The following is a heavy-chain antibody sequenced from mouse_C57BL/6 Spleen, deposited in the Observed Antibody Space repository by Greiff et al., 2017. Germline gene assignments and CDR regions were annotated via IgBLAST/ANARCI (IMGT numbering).Heavy chain of an antibody. Sequence: VQLQQPGAELVKPGASVKLSCKASGYTFPSYWMHWVKQRTGKGLAWIGMIHPNSCSTNNNEKFKSQAPLPVYTSSSPAYMQLSNLTSEYSAVYYCARPPAYYSNWYFDVWGTATTVTVSS. CDR3: ARPPAYYSNWYFDV. D-gene: IGHD2-5*01. CDR1: GYTFPSYW. CDR2: IHPNSCST. J-gene: IGHJ1*03. V-gene: IGHV1-64*01.